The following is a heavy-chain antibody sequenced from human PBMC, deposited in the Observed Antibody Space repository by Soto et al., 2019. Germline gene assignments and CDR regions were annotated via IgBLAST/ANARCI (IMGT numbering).Heavy chain of an antibody. CDR2: INHSGST. V-gene: IGHV4-34*02. CDR1: SGSFSGYH. J-gene: IGHJ4*02. Sequence: QVQLEQWGARLLKPSETLSLTCAVYSGSFSGYHWSWIRQPPGKGLEWIGEINHSGSTNYNPSLKSRVTISVDTSNNQFSLKLSSVTAADTAVYFCARGRNSEQRGLDYWGQGTLVTVSS. CDR3: ARGRNSEQRGLDY. D-gene: IGHD6-25*01.